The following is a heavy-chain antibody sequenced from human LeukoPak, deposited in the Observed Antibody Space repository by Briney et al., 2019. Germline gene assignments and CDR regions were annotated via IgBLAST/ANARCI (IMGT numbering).Heavy chain of an antibody. V-gene: IGHV1-18*01. CDR1: GYIFTSYG. CDR2: ISPHNDNT. CDR3: ARSRFSYDNFDY. D-gene: IGHD3-22*01. Sequence: APVKVSCKASGYIFTSYGITWVRQAPGQGLEWMGWISPHNDNTNYAQGLQGRVTMTTDTSTSTVYMELKSLRSDDTAVYYCARSRFSYDNFDYWGQGTLVTVSS. J-gene: IGHJ4*02.